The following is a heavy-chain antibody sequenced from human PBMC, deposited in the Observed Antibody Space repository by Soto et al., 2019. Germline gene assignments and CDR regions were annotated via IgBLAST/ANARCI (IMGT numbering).Heavy chain of an antibody. CDR2: IYHSGST. CDR1: GDSISTYY. CDR3: ARVWGSYYSWFDP. Sequence: SETLSLTCTVSGDSISTYYWNWIRQPPGKGLEWIGYIYHSGSTYYNPSLKSRVTISVDRSKNQFSLKLSSVTAADTAVYYCARVWGSYYSWFDPWGQGTLVTVSS. D-gene: IGHD1-26*01. V-gene: IGHV4-59*12. J-gene: IGHJ5*02.